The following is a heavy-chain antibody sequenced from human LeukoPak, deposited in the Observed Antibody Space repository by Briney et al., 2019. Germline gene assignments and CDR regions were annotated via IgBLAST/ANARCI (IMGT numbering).Heavy chain of an antibody. D-gene: IGHD6-19*01. CDR3: AEDCLYSSGWSLDYYYYYMDV. J-gene: IGHJ6*03. CDR2: RKQDGSEK. Sequence: PGGSLRLSCAASGFTFSSYWMSWVRQAPGKGLEWVTNRKQDGSEKYYVDSVKGRFTISRDNAKNSLYLQMNSLRAEDTAVYYCAEDCLYSSGWSLDYYYYYMDVWGKGTTVTISS. V-gene: IGHV3-7*03. CDR1: GFTFSSYW.